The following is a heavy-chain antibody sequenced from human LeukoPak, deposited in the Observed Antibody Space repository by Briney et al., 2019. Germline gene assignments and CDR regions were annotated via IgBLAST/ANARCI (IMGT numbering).Heavy chain of an antibody. CDR2: INPSGGST. CDR1: GYTFTGYY. Sequence: GASVKVSCKASGYTFTGYYMHWVRQAPGQGLEWMGIINPSGGSTSYAQKFQGRVTMTRDMSTSTVYMELSSLRSEDTAVYYCARKRRVGEFPLHDAFDIWGQGTMVTVSS. J-gene: IGHJ3*02. V-gene: IGHV1-46*01. CDR3: ARKRRVGEFPLHDAFDI. D-gene: IGHD3-10*01.